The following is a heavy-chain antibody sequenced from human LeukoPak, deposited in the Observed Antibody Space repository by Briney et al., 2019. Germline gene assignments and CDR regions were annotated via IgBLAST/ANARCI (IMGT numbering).Heavy chain of an antibody. CDR1: GGSISSYY. CDR2: IYYSGST. D-gene: IGHD2-2*01. CDR3: ARAGQGYCTSASCYLSLDY. Sequence: SETLSLTCTVSGGSISSYYWSWIRQPPGKGLEWIGNIYYSGSTNYNPSLKSRVTISVDTSKNQLSLKLSSVAAADTAVYYCARAGQGYCTSASCYLSLDYWGQGTLVTVSS. V-gene: IGHV4-59*12. J-gene: IGHJ4*02.